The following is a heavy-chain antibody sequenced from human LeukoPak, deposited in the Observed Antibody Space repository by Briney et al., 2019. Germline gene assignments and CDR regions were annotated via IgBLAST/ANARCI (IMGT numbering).Heavy chain of an antibody. CDR1: GYTFTSYD. V-gene: IGHV1-8*01. Sequence: APVKVSCKASGYTFTSYDINWVRQATGQGLEWMGWMNPNSGNTGYAQKFQGRVTMTRNTSISTAYMELSSLRSEDTAVYYCAREHDFWSGYSDWGQGTLVTVSS. D-gene: IGHD3-3*01. CDR3: AREHDFWSGYSD. J-gene: IGHJ4*02. CDR2: MNPNSGNT.